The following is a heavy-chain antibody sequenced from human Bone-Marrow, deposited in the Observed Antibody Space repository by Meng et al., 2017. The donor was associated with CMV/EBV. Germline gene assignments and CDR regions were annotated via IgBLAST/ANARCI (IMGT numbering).Heavy chain of an antibody. D-gene: IGHD6-19*01. CDR1: GFTFSSYS. CDR3: ARVQRLVRAGGFDY. J-gene: IGHJ4*01. Sequence: GESLKISCAASGFTFSSYSMNWVRQAPGKGLEWVSYISSSSSTIYYADSVKGRFTISRDNAKNSLYLQMNSLRAEDTAVYYCARVQRLVRAGGFDYWGHGILVSVSS. CDR2: ISSSSSTI. V-gene: IGHV3-48*04.